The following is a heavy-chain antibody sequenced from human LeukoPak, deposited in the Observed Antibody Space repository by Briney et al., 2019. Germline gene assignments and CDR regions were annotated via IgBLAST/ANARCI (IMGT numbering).Heavy chain of an antibody. V-gene: IGHV4-34*01. CDR1: GGSFSGYY. Sequence: SETLSLTCAVYGGSFSGYYWSWIRQPPGKGLEWIGEINHSGSTNYNPSLKSRVTISVDTSKNQFSLKLSSVTAADTAVYYCARVDTYYDFWSGTLGYMDVWGKGTTVTVSS. J-gene: IGHJ6*03. CDR3: ARVDTYYDFWSGTLGYMDV. CDR2: INHSGST. D-gene: IGHD3-3*01.